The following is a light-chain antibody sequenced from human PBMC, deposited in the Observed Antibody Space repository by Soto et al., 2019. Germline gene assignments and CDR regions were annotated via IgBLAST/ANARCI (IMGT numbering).Light chain of an antibody. V-gene: IGKV3-15*01. CDR3: QQYKDWPTT. CDR2: SAS. J-gene: IGKJ1*01. CDR1: QTLDSM. Sequence: IVLTQSPATLSVSPGERATLSCWASQTLDSMVAWYQQKSGQAPRLLICSASARATGVPARFSGYGSGTDFTLAISSLQSEDLGVYYCQQYKDWPTTFGQGTKVDIK.